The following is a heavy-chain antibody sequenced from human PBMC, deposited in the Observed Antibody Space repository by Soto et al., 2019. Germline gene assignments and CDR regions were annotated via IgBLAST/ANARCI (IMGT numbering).Heavy chain of an antibody. CDR1: GFTFSSFW. V-gene: IGHV3-7*01. J-gene: IGHJ5*02. CDR2: IKQDGSEK. CDR3: ARSTSKYCSSTSGPLMLFDP. Sequence: GGSLRVSCAAAGFTFSSFWMSWVRQAPGKGLEWVANIKQDGSEKYYVDSVKGRFTISRDNAKNSLYLQMNSLRAEDTAVYYCARSTSKYCSSTSGPLMLFDPWGQGTLVTVSS. D-gene: IGHD2-2*01.